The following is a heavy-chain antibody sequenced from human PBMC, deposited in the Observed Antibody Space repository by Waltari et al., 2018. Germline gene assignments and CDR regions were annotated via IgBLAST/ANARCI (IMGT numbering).Heavy chain of an antibody. V-gene: IGHV3-48*01. CDR2: ISSSSSTI. J-gene: IGHJ4*02. D-gene: IGHD3-10*01. CDR1: GFNFSSYS. Sequence: EVQLVESGGGLVQPGGSLRLSCAASGFNFSSYSMNWVRQAPGKGLEWVSYISSSSSTIYYADSVKGRFTISRDNAKNSLYLQMNSLRAEDTAVYYCAGGYFGRRFYFDYWGQGTLVTVSS. CDR3: AGGYFGRRFYFDY.